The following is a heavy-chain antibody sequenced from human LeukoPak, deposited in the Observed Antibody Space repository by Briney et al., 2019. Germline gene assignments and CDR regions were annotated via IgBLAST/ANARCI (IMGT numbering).Heavy chain of an antibody. J-gene: IGHJ4*02. CDR1: GYTFTSYA. Sequence: ASVKVSCKASGYTFTSYAMHWLRQAPGQRLEWMGWINAGNGNTKYSQKFQGRVTITRDTSASTAYMELSSLRSEDTAVYYCARDYDFWSGYPDYWGQGTLVTVSS. D-gene: IGHD3-3*01. CDR2: INAGNGNT. CDR3: ARDYDFWSGYPDY. V-gene: IGHV1-3*01.